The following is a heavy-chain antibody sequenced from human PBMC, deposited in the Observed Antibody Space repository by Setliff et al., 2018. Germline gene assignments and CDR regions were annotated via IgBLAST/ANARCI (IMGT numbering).Heavy chain of an antibody. D-gene: IGHD3-22*01. Sequence: GGSLRLSCAAAGFSFSDYYMSWVRQAPGKGLEWISKISGSGITIYYADSVRGRFTIARDNAKNSLYLQMNSLRAEDTAVYYCARENYYVSSGYYYGVDYWGQGTLVTVSS. CDR2: ISGSGITI. V-gene: IGHV3-11*01. CDR1: GFSFSDYY. J-gene: IGHJ4*02. CDR3: ARENYYVSSGYYYGVDY.